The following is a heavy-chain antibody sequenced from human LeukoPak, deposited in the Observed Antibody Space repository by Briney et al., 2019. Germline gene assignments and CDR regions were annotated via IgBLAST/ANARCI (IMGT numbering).Heavy chain of an antibody. CDR1: GGSFSGYY. J-gene: IGHJ4*02. CDR2: INHSGST. CDR3: ARVGEAVAGPIDY. Sequence: PSETLSLTCAVYGGSFSGYYWSWIRQPPGKGLEWIGEINHSGSTNYNPSLKSRVTISVDTSKNQFSLKLSSVTAADTAVYYCARVGEAVAGPIDYWGQGTLVTVSS. V-gene: IGHV4-34*01. D-gene: IGHD6-19*01.